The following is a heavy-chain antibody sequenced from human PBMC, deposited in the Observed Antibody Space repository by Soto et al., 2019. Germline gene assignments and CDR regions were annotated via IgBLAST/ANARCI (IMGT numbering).Heavy chain of an antibody. V-gene: IGHV3-15*01. CDR2: IKSKTDGGTT. CDR3: TTEVPAAISNYYYYYMDV. Sequence: GGSLRLSCAASGFTFSNAWMSWVRQAPGKGLEWVGRIKSKTDGGTTDYAAPGKGRFTISRDDSKNTLYLQMNSLKTEDTAVYYCTTEVPAAISNYYYYYMDVWGKGTTVTVSS. J-gene: IGHJ6*03. D-gene: IGHD2-2*01. CDR1: GFTFSNAW.